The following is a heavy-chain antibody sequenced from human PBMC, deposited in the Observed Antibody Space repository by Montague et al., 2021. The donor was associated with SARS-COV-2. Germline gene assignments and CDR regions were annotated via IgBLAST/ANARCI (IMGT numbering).Heavy chain of an antibody. J-gene: IGHJ4*02. CDR2: ITGSGSNT. Sequence: SLRLSCAASGFAFSNYAMSWVRQAPGKGLEWVSAITGSGSNTYYADSMKGRFTIFRDNSRSTLYLQINSLRAEDTAVYYCARQYWDDGGDDWGQGTLVTVSS. V-gene: IGHV3-23*01. CDR1: GFAFSNYA. D-gene: IGHD1-1*01. CDR3: ARQYWDDGGDD.